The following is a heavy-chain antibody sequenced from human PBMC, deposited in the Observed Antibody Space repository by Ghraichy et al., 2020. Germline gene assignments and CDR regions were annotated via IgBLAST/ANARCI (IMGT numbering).Heavy chain of an antibody. D-gene: IGHD3-3*01. V-gene: IGHV3-23*01. CDR3: AKCLYYDFWSGYFNGFDI. J-gene: IGHJ3*02. CDR2: ISGNGGST. CDR1: GITFGTSA. Sequence: GESLNISCAASGITFGTSAISWVRQAPGKGLEWVSTISGNGGSTYFADSVKGRFTISRDNSKNMLNLQMNSLRAEDTAIYYCAKCLYYDFWSGYFNGFDIWGQGTTVTVSS.